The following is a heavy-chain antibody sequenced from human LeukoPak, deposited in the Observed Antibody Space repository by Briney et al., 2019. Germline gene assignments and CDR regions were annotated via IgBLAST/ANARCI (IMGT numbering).Heavy chain of an antibody. CDR2: ISGSGGRI. CDR3: AKSFYYGSGE. CDR1: GFTFSSYA. V-gene: IGHV3-23*01. J-gene: IGHJ4*02. D-gene: IGHD3-10*01. Sequence: GGSLRLSCAASGFTFSSYAMSWVRQAPGKGLEWVSAISGSGGRIYYGASVKGRFTISRDNSKNTLYLQMNSLRAEDTAVYYCAKSFYYGSGEWGQGTLVTVSS.